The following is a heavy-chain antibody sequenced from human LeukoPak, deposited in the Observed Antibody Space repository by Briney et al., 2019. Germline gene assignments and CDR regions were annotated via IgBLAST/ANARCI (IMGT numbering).Heavy chain of an antibody. D-gene: IGHD3-10*02. J-gene: IGHJ4*02. CDR2: AGWAGGTT. Sequence: GGSLRLSCATSGFNFDRYTIHWVRQAPGKGLEWVSLAGWAGGTTFYSDSVRGRFTISRDSGRKSVYLQMNSLTTDDTAFYFCAKELVTMFFDYWGQGALVTVSS. CDR1: GFNFDRYT. CDR3: AKELVTMFFDY. V-gene: IGHV3-43*01.